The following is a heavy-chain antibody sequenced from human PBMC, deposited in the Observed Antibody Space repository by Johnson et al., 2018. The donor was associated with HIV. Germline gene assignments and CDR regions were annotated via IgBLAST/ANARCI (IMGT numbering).Heavy chain of an antibody. Sequence: VQLVESGGGLVKPGGSLRLSCAASGFTFNNAWMSWVRQAPGKGLEWVGRIKSKTDGGTADYAAPVKGRFTISRDDSKNSLYLQMNSLRAEDTAVYYCARGGYYYDSYDAFDIWGQGTMVTVSS. D-gene: IGHD3-22*01. J-gene: IGHJ3*02. CDR3: ARGGYYYDSYDAFDI. CDR2: IKSKTDGGTA. CDR1: GFTFNNAW. V-gene: IGHV3-15*01.